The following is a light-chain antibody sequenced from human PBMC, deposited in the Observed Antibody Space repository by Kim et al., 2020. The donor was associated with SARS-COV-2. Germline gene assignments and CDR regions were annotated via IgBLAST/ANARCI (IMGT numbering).Light chain of an antibody. CDR3: QLWESITDHAV. CDR2: YDS. V-gene: IGLV3-21*01. Sequence: SYELTQPPSVSVALGQTARITCGGNNIGSKSVHWYQQKPGQAPVLVIHYDSDRPSGIPERLSVSYFRNTTTMTISRVNAGFEADFYCQLWESITDHAVFG. CDR1: NIGSKS. J-gene: IGLJ2*01.